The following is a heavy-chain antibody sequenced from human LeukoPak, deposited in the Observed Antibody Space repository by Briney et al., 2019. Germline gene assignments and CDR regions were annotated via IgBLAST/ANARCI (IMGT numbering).Heavy chain of an antibody. CDR2: IIPILGIA. CDR3: ATPTYDSSGVDY. CDR1: GGTFSSYS. Sequence: SVKVSCKASGGTFSSYSISWVRQAPGQGLEWMGRIIPILGIASYAQKFQGRVTITADESTSTAYMELSSLRSEDTAVYYCATPTYDSSGVDYWGREPWSPSPQ. D-gene: IGHD3-22*01. V-gene: IGHV1-69*02. J-gene: IGHJ4*02.